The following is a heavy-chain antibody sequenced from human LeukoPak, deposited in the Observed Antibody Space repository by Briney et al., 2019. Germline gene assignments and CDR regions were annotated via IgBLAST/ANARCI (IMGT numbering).Heavy chain of an antibody. Sequence: GGSLRLSCAASGFTFSSYSMNWVRQAPGKGLEWVSSISSSSSYIYYADSAKGRFTISRDNAKNSLYLQMNSLRAEDTAVYYCARRASPYGMDVWGQGTTVTVSS. J-gene: IGHJ6*02. CDR3: ARRASPYGMDV. CDR2: ISSSSSYI. V-gene: IGHV3-21*01. CDR1: GFTFSSYS. D-gene: IGHD1-26*01.